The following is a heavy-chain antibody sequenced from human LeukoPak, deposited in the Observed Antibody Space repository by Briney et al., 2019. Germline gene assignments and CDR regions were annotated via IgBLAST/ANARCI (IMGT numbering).Heavy chain of an antibody. CDR3: ARDYWWNYDY. CDR1: GFTFSDYA. Sequence: GGSLRLSCAASGFTFSDYAMHWVRQAPGKGLEWVAVISKDGSDKYYPGSVRGRFTISRDNSKNTIYLQMDSLRAEDAAIYYCARDYWWNYDYWGQGTLVTVSS. D-gene: IGHD1-7*01. J-gene: IGHJ4*02. CDR2: ISKDGSDK. V-gene: IGHV3-30-3*01.